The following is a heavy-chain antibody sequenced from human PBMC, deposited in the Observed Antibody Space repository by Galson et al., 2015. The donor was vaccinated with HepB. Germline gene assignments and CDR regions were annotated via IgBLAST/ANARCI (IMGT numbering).Heavy chain of an antibody. Sequence: SLRLSCAASGFTFSSYTMNWVCQAPGKGLEWISYISTTSDNKFSADSVKGRFTISRDNSKNTLYLQMNSLRAEDTAIYYCLGFPGYWGQGTLVTVSS. J-gene: IGHJ4*02. CDR1: GFTFSSYT. D-gene: IGHD2-15*01. CDR2: ISTTSDNK. V-gene: IGHV3-48*01. CDR3: LGFPGY.